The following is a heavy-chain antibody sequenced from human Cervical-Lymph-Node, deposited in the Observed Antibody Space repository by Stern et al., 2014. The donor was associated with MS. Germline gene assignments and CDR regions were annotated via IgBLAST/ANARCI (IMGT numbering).Heavy chain of an antibody. V-gene: IGHV1-8*01. Sequence: QVQLVQSGSQVRKPGASVKVSCQALGYTFINYDIFWVRQATGQGLEWMGWMNPNNANTGHAQKFQGRVTMTRNTSISTAYMELSGLRSDDTAVYYCVRGGFSYGYGLDAWGQGTAVIVS. CDR1: GYTFINYD. D-gene: IGHD5-18*01. J-gene: IGHJ6*02. CDR2: MNPNNANT. CDR3: VRGGFSYGYGLDA.